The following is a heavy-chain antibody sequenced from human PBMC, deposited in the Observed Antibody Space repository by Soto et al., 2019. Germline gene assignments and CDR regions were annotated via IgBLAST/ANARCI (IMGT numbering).Heavy chain of an antibody. CDR3: ARDHNDSSGYYYLNPDAFDI. CDR2: ISAYNGTA. Sequence: SVKVSCKASGYTLSTCGISWVRLDPGQGPEWMGWISAYNGTANYAQKFQGRVTITADESTSTAYMELSSLRSEDTAVYYCARDHNDSSGYYYLNPDAFDIWGQGTMVTVSS. D-gene: IGHD3-22*01. CDR1: GYTLSTCG. J-gene: IGHJ3*02. V-gene: IGHV1-69*13.